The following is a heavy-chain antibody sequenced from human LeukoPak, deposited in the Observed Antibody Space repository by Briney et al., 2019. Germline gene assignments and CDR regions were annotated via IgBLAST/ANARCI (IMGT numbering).Heavy chain of an antibody. D-gene: IGHD6-13*01. CDR3: AKDWGPFGGSSWYSY. V-gene: IGHV3-9*01. J-gene: IGHJ4*02. CDR1: GFTFSSYA. CDR2: ISWNSGSI. Sequence: GGSLRLSCAASGFTFSSYAMSWVRQAPGKGLEWVSGISWNSGSIDYADSVKGRFTISRDNAKNSLYLQMNSLRPEDTAFYYCAKDWGPFGGSSWYSYWGQGTLVTVSS.